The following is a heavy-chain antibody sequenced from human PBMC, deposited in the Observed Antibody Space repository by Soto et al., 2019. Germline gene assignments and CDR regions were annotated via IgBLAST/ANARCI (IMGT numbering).Heavy chain of an antibody. J-gene: IGHJ5*02. CDR2: FIPIFPTP. Sequence: SVKVSCKASGGTFSTSAISWVRQAPGQGLERMGGFIPIFPTPDYAHKFQGRVTMTTDTSTSTAYMELRSLRSDDTAVYYCARGPQSSGWRGKWFDAWGQGTMVTVSS. CDR3: ARGPQSSGWRGKWFDA. V-gene: IGHV1-69*05. CDR1: GGTFSTSA. D-gene: IGHD6-19*01.